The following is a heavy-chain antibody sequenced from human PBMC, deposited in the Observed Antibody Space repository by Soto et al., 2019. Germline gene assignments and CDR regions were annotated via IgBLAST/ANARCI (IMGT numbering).Heavy chain of an antibody. CDR3: AKARREWFGELLSPLYGY. CDR1: GFTFSSYA. J-gene: IGHJ4*02. CDR2: ISGSGGST. V-gene: IGHV3-23*01. D-gene: IGHD3-10*01. Sequence: EVQLLESGGGLVQPGGSLRLSCAASGFTFSSYAMRWVRQAPGKGLEWVSAISGSGGSTYYADSVKGRFTISRDNSKNTLYLQMNSLRAEDTSVYYCAKARREWFGELLSPLYGYWGQGTLVTVSS.